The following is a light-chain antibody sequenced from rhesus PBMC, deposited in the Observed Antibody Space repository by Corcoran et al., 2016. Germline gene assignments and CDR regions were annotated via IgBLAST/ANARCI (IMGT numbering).Light chain of an antibody. CDR1: QNIYRN. V-gene: IGKV1S8*01. CDR2: AAS. CDR3: QQYSGNPLT. J-gene: IGKJ4*01. Sequence: DIQMTQSPSALSASVGDRVTISCRASQNIYRNLAWYQQKPGKPPKLLIYAASRLETGIPSRFSGSGFGTDFTLTIRSLQPEDSARYFCQQYSGNPLTFGGGTKVELK.